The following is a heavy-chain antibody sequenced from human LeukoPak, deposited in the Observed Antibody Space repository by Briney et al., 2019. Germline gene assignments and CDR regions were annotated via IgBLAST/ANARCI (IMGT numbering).Heavy chain of an antibody. D-gene: IGHD6-19*01. CDR1: GFTFSSYA. V-gene: IGHV3-30-3*01. J-gene: IGHJ4*02. CDR3: ARDRDPQWLETYYFDY. Sequence: GGSLRLSCAASGFTFSSYAMHWVRQAPGKGLEWVAVISYDGSNKYYADSVKGRFTISRDNSKNTLYLQMNSLRAEDTAVYYCARDRDPQWLETYYFDYWGQGTLVTVSS. CDR2: ISYDGSNK.